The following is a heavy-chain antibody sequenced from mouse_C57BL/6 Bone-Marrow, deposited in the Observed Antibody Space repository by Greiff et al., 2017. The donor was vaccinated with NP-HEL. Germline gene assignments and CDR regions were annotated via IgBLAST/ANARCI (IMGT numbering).Heavy chain of an antibody. V-gene: IGHV1-54*01. CDR1: GYAFTNYL. D-gene: IGHD1-1*01. Sequence: QVQLQQSGAELVRPGTSVKVSCKASGYAFTNYLIEWVKQRPGQGLEWIGVINPGSGGTNYNEKFKGKATLTADKSSSTAYMQLSSLTSEDSAVYFCARWVLRDYAMDYWGQGTSVTVSS. CDR3: ARWVLRDYAMDY. J-gene: IGHJ4*01. CDR2: INPGSGGT.